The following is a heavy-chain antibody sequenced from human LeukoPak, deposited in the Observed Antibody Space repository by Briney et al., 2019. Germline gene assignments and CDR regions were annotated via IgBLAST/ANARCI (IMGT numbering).Heavy chain of an antibody. D-gene: IGHD1-14*01. V-gene: IGHV3-7*01. J-gene: IGHJ4*02. CDR3: VREFATGD. CDR1: GFTFSNYW. CDR2: INQYGGEK. Sequence: QPGGSLRLSCAASGFTFSNYWLNWVRQAPGKGLEWVATINQYGGEKYYVDSVKGRFTISRDNAKNTLYLQMSSLTTEDTAVYHCVREFATGDWGQGTLVTVSS.